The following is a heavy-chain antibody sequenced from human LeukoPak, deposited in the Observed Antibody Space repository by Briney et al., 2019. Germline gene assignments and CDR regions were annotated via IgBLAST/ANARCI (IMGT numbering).Heavy chain of an antibody. Sequence: ASVKVSCKASGHTFTSYYMHWVRQAPGQGLEWMGIINPSGGSTSYAQKFQGRVTMTRDTSTSTVYMELSSLRSEDTAVYYCARGGGYYGSGSYYNYYFDYWGQGTLVTVSS. CDR2: INPSGGST. J-gene: IGHJ4*02. V-gene: IGHV1-46*01. D-gene: IGHD3-10*01. CDR1: GHTFTSYY. CDR3: ARGGGYYGSGSYYNYYFDY.